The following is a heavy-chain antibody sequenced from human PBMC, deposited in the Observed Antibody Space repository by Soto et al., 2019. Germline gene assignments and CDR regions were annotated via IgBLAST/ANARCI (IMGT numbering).Heavy chain of an antibody. D-gene: IGHD5-18*01. J-gene: IGHJ4*02. Sequence: SETLSLTCNVSGSSVYSDNYYWTWVRRPPGKGLEWIGNIHNSGTTNYDPSLQNRVSISIDTSKNQYSLKLTSVTAADAALYYCARDIRGFSRALDYWGRGTPVTVSS. CDR1: GSSVYSDNYY. CDR3: ARDIRGFSRALDY. V-gene: IGHV4-61*01. CDR2: IHNSGTT.